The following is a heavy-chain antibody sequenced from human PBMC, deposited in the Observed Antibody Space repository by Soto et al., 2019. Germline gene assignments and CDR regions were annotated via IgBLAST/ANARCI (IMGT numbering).Heavy chain of an antibody. CDR2: ISAYNGNT. CDR1: GGTFSSYT. V-gene: IGHV1-18*01. CDR3: ARDLTAAAGTSLPYFDY. Sequence: GASVKVSCKASGGTFSSYTISWVRQAPGQGLEWMGWISAYNGNTNYAQKLQGRVTMTTDTSTSTAYMELRSLRSDDTAVYYCARDLTAAAGTSLPYFDYWGQGTLVTVSS. D-gene: IGHD6-13*01. J-gene: IGHJ4*02.